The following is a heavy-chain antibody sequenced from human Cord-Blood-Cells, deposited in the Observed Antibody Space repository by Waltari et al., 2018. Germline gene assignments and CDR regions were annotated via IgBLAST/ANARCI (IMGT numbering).Heavy chain of an antibody. CDR1: GYTFTASY. CDR3: ALYSSSWYYFDY. D-gene: IGHD6-13*01. CDR2: INPNRGGT. V-gene: IGHV1-2*02. J-gene: IGHJ4*02. Sequence: QVQLLQSGAEVKKPGASVKVSCKASGYTFTASYMSWLRQAPGQGLVWMGWINPNRGGTNYAQKFQGRVTMTRDTSISTAYMELSRLRSDDTAVYYCALYSSSWYYFDYWGQGTLVTVSS.